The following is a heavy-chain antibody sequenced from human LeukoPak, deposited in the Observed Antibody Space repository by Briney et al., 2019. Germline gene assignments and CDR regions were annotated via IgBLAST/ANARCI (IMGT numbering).Heavy chain of an antibody. D-gene: IGHD3-16*02. CDR1: GHSFTKYW. V-gene: IGHV5-51*01. CDR2: IYPRNSDT. CDR3: ARSRSNFPCWFFIVV. J-gene: IGHJ6*01. Sequence: GESLKLSCKGSGHSFTKYWFGWVRQLPGTGLEWMEIIYPRNSDTRYRPSFQGQVNISADKSISTAYLQWSSLKAWDTAMYYCARSRSNFPCWFFIVVWGEGTVVTVS.